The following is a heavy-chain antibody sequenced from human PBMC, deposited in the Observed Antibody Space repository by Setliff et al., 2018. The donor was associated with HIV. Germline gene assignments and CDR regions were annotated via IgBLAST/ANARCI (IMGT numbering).Heavy chain of an antibody. CDR2: IYPGDSDT. J-gene: IGHJ4*02. CDR3: ARSMGFKATTRLDF. V-gene: IGHV5-51*01. D-gene: IGHD3-10*01. Sequence: ESLKISCEGSGYSFTNDWIAWVRQMPGKGLEWMGFIYPGDSDTRYSPSFQGQVTISADKSISTAYLQWSSLKASDTAVYYCARSMGFKATTRLDFWGPGTLVTVSS. CDR1: GYSFTNDW.